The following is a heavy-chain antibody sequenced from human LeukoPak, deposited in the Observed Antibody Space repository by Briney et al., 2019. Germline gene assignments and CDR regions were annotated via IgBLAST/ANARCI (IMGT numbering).Heavy chain of an antibody. V-gene: IGHV3-53*01. CDR3: ARETIEAMGHFDY. CDR2: IYSGGST. D-gene: IGHD5-18*01. J-gene: IGHJ4*02. CDR1: GFTVSSNY. Sequence: GGSLRLSCAASGFTVSSNYMSWVRQAPGKGLEWVSVIYSGGSTYYADSVKGRFTISRDNSKNTLYLQMNSLRAEDTAVYYCARETIEAMGHFDYWGQGTLVTVSS.